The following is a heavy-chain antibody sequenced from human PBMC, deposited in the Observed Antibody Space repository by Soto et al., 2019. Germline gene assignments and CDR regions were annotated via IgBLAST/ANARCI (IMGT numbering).Heavy chain of an antibody. CDR3: ARGRTRALDY. V-gene: IGHV1-18*01. Sequence: QIQLVQSGAEVKKPGASVKVSCKASGYIFTSQGISWVRQAPGQGREWMGWISTYNGNPNYAQKLQGRVTMTTNTSTTTAVLELRSLTSDDTAVYYCARGRTRALDYWGQGTPVIVSS. J-gene: IGHJ4*02. CDR1: GYIFTSQG. CDR2: ISTYNGNP. D-gene: IGHD1-7*01.